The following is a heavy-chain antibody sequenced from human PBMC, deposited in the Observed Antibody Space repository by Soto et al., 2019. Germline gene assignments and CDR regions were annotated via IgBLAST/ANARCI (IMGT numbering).Heavy chain of an antibody. J-gene: IGHJ4*02. Sequence: QVPLVQSGAEVKKPGASVKVSCKASGYTFTSYDINWVRQATGQGLEWMGWMNPNSGNTAYAQKFQGRVTMTRNTSISTAYMELSSLRSEDTAVYYCARERSSGWYVDYWGQGTLVTVSS. CDR1: GYTFTSYD. V-gene: IGHV1-8*01. CDR3: ARERSSGWYVDY. D-gene: IGHD6-19*01. CDR2: MNPNSGNT.